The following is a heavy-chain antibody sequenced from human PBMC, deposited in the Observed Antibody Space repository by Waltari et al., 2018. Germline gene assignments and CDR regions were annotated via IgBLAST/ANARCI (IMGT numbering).Heavy chain of an antibody. D-gene: IGHD4-17*01. J-gene: IGHJ4*02. CDR3: TKDRGIRDGYFDY. CDR2: ISYDGSNK. V-gene: IGHV3-30*18. Sequence: QVQLVESGGGVVQPGRSLRLSCAASGFTFSSYGMHWVRQAPGKGLEWVAVISYDGSNKYYADSVKGRFTISRDNSKNTLYLQMNSLRAEDTAVYYCTKDRGIRDGYFDYWGQGTLVTVSS. CDR1: GFTFSSYG.